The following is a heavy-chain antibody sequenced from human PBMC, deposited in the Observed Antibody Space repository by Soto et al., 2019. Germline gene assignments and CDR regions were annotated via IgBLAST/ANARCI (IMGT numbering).Heavy chain of an antibody. J-gene: IGHJ4*02. CDR1: GGTFSSYA. V-gene: IGHV1-69*13. Sequence: GASVKVSCKASGGTFSSYAISWVRQAPGQGLEWMGGIIPIFGTANYAQKFQGRVTITADESTSTAYMELSSLRSEDTAVYYCARVPHLYYDSSGYPDWGQGTLVTVSS. D-gene: IGHD3-22*01. CDR3: ARVPHLYYDSSGYPD. CDR2: IIPIFGTA.